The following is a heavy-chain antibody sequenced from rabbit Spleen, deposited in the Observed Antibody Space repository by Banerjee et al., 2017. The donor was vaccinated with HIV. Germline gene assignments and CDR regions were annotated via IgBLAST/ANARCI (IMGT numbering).Heavy chain of an antibody. J-gene: IGHJ6*01. V-gene: IGHV1S45*01. CDR3: AREKSGNHGHDL. CDR2: IAGSSSGFT. D-gene: IGHD3-1*01. Sequence: QEQLVESGGGLVKPGGTLTLTCKASGFSFSSSYYMCWVRQAPGKGLEWISCIAGSSSGFTYSATWAKGRFTISKTSSTTVTLQMTSLTAADTATYFCAREKSGNHGHDLWGPGTLVTVS. CDR1: GFSFSSSYY.